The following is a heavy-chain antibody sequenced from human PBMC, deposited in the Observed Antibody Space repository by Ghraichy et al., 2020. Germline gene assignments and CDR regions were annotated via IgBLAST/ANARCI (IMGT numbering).Heavy chain of an antibody. D-gene: IGHD3-16*01. CDR2: ISSTGTTI. J-gene: IGHJ5*01. Sequence: GESLNISCAASGFTFTDYFMSWIRQAPGKGLEWVSYISSTGTTIFYADSVKGRFTISRDNAKNSVYLQMDNLRAEDTALYYCARDHWGSGSDSWGQGTQVTVSS. CDR3: ARDHWGSGSDS. CDR1: GFTFTDYF. V-gene: IGHV3-11*01.